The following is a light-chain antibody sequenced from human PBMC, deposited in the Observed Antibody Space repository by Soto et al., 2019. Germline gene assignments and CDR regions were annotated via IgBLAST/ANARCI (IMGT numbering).Light chain of an antibody. Sequence: QSALTQPASVSGSPGQSITISCTGTSSDVGSYNYVSWYQQHPGKAHKLMIYEVAHRPSGVSNRFSGSKSGNTASLTISGLQAEDAADYYCTSYASRITYVFGTGTKVTVL. CDR2: EVA. J-gene: IGLJ1*01. CDR1: SSDVGSYNY. CDR3: TSYASRITYV. V-gene: IGLV2-14*01.